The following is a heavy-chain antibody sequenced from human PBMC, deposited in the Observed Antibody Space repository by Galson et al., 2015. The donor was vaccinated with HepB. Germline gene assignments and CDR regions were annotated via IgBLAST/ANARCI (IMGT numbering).Heavy chain of an antibody. V-gene: IGHV3-30*18. CDR3: AKDGVYYGSGSYRYFDY. CDR2: ISYDGRNK. Sequence: SLRLSCAASGFTFSSYGMHWVRQAPGKGLEWVAVISYDGRNKYYADSVKGRFTISRDNSKNTLYLQMNSLRAEDTAVYYCAKDGVYYGSGSYRYFDYWGQGTLVTVSS. CDR1: GFTFSSYG. D-gene: IGHD3-10*01. J-gene: IGHJ4*02.